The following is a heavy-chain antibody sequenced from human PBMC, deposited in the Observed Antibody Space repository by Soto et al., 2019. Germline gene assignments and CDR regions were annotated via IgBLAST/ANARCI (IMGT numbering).Heavy chain of an antibody. CDR2: TSYDGSNK. D-gene: IGHD2-2*01. CDR1: GFTFSSYA. V-gene: IGHV3-30-3*01. CDR3: AREGILGYCSSTSCQFGWFDP. J-gene: IGHJ5*01. Sequence: PGGSLRLSCAASGFTFSSYAMHWVRQAPGKGLEWVAVTSYDGSNKYYADSVKGRFTISRDNSKNTLYLQMNSLRAEDTAVYYCAREGILGYCSSTSCQFGWFDPWGQGTLVTVSS.